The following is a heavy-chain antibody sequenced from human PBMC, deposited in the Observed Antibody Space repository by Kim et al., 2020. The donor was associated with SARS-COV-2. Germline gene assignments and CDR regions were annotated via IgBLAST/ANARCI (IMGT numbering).Heavy chain of an antibody. Sequence: GGSLRLSCSASGFTFSSYVMNWVRQAPGKGLEWVSYISSSGSTIYYADSVKGRFTISRDNAKNSLYLQMNSLRAEDTAVYYCARDSIAVRPLDYWGQGTLVTVSS. CDR1: GFTFSSYV. CDR3: ARDSIAVRPLDY. J-gene: IGHJ4*02. CDR2: ISSSGSTI. V-gene: IGHV3-48*03. D-gene: IGHD6-6*01.